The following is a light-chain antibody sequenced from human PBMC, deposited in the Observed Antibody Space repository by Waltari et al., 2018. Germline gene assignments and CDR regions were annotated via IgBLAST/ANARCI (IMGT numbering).Light chain of an antibody. CDR2: TDT. J-gene: IGLJ2*01. CDR1: VLAKQY. V-gene: IGLV3-25*03. Sequence: YELTKPPSVSVSPGQTARITCSGDVLAKQYAFWYQKKKGQAPVLVVYTDTKRPSGIPERFSGSSSGTTITVTITGVQAEDEAHYYCQSIDTSGPDVIFCVGTNRTVL. CDR3: QSIDTSGPDVI.